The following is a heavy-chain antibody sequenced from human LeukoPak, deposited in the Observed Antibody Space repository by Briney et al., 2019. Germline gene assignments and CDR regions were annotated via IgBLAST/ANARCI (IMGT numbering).Heavy chain of an antibody. CDR3: LTTR. V-gene: IGHV3-15*01. Sequence: GGSLRLSCAGSGFTFSNVYMSWVRQAPGKGLGWVGRIKSKSDGATADYAAPVTGSFTISRDDSQNIVFLQMNSLKNEDTGVYYCLTTRWGQGTLVTVSS. CDR1: GFTFSNVY. J-gene: IGHJ4*02. CDR2: IKSKSDGATA.